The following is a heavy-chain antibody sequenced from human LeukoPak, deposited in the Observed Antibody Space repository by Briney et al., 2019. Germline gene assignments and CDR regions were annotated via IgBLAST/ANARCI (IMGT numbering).Heavy chain of an antibody. CDR3: TTDEKVATIDYFDY. CDR2: IKSKTDGGTT. V-gene: IGHV3-15*01. D-gene: IGHD5-12*01. Sequence: GGSPRLSCAASGFTFSNAWMSWVRQAPGKGLEWVGRIKSKTDGGTTDYAAPVKGRFTISRDDSKNTLYLQMNSLKTEDTAVYYCTTDEKVATIDYFDYWGQGTLVTVSS. J-gene: IGHJ4*02. CDR1: GFTFSNAW.